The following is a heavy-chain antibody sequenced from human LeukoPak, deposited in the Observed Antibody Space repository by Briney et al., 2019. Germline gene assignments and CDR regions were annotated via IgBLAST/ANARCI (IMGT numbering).Heavy chain of an antibody. CDR1: GGSFSGYY. V-gene: IGHV4-34*01. Sequence: SETLSLTCAVYGGSFSGYYWSWIRQPPGKGLEWIGEINHSGSTNYNPSLKSRVTISVDTSKNQFSLKLSSVTAADTAVYYCARRGGSGSYLRRNENWFDPWGQGTLVTVSS. CDR2: INHSGST. D-gene: IGHD3-10*01. CDR3: ARRGGSGSYLRRNENWFDP. J-gene: IGHJ5*02.